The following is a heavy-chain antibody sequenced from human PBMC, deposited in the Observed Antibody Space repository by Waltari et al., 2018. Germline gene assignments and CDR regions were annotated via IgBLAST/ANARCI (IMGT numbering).Heavy chain of an antibody. CDR1: GFTVSDSY. J-gene: IGHJ4*02. CDR3: VKGLTP. CDR2: IYVGGST. Sequence: EVQLVESGGGLVQPGGSLTISCAASGFTVSDSYMNWVRQAPGKGLEWVSSIYVGGSTHYADSAKGRFTVSRVNSRNTMHLLMNSLRPEDTAVYYCVKGLTPWGQGTLVTVSS. V-gene: IGHV3-66*02.